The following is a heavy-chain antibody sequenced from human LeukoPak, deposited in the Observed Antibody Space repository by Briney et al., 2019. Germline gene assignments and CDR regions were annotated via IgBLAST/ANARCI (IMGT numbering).Heavy chain of an antibody. CDR2: MNPNNGHT. D-gene: IGHD6-13*01. CDR1: EYTFSGHD. J-gene: IGHJ4*02. Sequence: ASVTVSCTASEYTFSGHDINWVRQAAGQGLEWMGWMNPNNGHTGYAQQFRGRVTMTRNASIGTAYMELTGLRSEDTAVYYCARATGTASWFYFDYWGQESLVTVSS. V-gene: IGHV1-8*01. CDR3: ARATGTASWFYFDY.